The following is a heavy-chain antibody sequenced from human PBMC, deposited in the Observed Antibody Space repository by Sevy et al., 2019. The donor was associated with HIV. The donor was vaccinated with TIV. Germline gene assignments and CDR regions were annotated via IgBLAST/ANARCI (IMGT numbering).Heavy chain of an antibody. CDR1: GGSINSDH. CDR3: ARRNDFDI. J-gene: IGHJ3*02. V-gene: IGHV4-59*08. CDR2: VYYTGGT. Sequence: SETLSLTCTVSGGSINSDHWNWIRQPPGKGLEWIGYVYYTGGTNYNPSLKNRVTISVERNKNQFSLKLTSVTAADTAVYYCARRNDFDIWGQGTMVTVSS.